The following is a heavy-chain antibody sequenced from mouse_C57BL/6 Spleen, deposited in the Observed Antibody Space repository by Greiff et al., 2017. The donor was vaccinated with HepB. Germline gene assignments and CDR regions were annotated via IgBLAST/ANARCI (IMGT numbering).Heavy chain of an antibody. Sequence: VQLQQSGAELVKPGASVKLSCKASGYTFTEYTIHWVKQRTGQGLEWIGGFYPGSGGIKYNEKFKDKATLTADKSSSTVYMELSRLTSEDSAVYSGAKHEGLITTAPLFDYWGQGTTLTVSS. D-gene: IGHD1-1*01. CDR3: AKHEGLITTAPLFDY. CDR2: FYPGSGGI. CDR1: GYTFTEYT. V-gene: IGHV1-62-2*01. J-gene: IGHJ2*01.